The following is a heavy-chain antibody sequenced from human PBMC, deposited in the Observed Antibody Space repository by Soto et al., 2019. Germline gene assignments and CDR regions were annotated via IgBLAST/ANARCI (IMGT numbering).Heavy chain of an antibody. CDR1: GGSFSGYY. CDR2: INDRGSI. V-gene: IGHV4-34*01. D-gene: IGHD3-9*01. Sequence: QVQLQQWGAGPLRPLETLSLTCGVSGGSFSGYYWAWIRQSPGKGLEWIGEINDRGSINYNPSLKRRVSISVDKSKKHYPLNLRSGAAADTAVYYCARESHDILTGPPWVWYFDLWGRGTLVTVSS. CDR3: ARESHDILTGPPWVWYFDL. J-gene: IGHJ2*01.